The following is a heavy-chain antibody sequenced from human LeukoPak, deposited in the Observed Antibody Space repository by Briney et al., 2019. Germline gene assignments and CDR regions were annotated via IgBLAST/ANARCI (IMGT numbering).Heavy chain of an antibody. Sequence: GGSLRLSCVASGFTFSGNGMHWVRQAPGKGLEWVAFIRYDGTNKYYADSVKGRFTISRDNSKNTLYLQMNSLTTEDTAFYYCAKGPSAAGRADGDYWGQGTLVTVSS. CDR3: AKGPSAAGRADGDY. CDR1: GFTFSGNG. V-gene: IGHV3-30*02. CDR2: IRYDGTNK. D-gene: IGHD6-13*01. J-gene: IGHJ4*02.